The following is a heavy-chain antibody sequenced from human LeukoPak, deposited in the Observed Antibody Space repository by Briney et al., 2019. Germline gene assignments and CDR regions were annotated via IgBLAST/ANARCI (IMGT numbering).Heavy chain of an antibody. J-gene: IGHJ4*02. V-gene: IGHV1-2*02. CDR2: INPNSGGT. Sequence: ASVKVSCKTSGYTFIDYYMYWVRQAPGQGLELMGWINPNSGGTKYAQKFQGRVTMTRDTSISTAYMELSRLRSDDTAVYYCARDNQSGGVVGWGQGTLVTVSS. CDR3: ARDNQSGGVVG. CDR1: GYTFIDYY. D-gene: IGHD3-10*01.